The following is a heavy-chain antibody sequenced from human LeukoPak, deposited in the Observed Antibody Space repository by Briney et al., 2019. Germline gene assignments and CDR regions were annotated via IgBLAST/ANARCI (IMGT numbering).Heavy chain of an antibody. Sequence: PGGSLRLSCAASGFTFSSYSMNWVRQAPGKGLEWVSSISSSSSYIYYADSVKGRFTISRDNAKNSLYLQMNSLRAEDTAVYYCARVFPDTHLKYCSSTSCYENYFDYWGQGTLVTVSS. CDR3: ARVFPDTHLKYCSSTSCYENYFDY. CDR2: ISSSSSYI. D-gene: IGHD2-2*01. V-gene: IGHV3-21*04. CDR1: GFTFSSYS. J-gene: IGHJ4*02.